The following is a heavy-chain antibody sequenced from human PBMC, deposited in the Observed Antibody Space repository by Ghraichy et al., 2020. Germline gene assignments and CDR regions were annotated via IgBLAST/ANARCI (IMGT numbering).Heavy chain of an antibody. CDR3: AKDVKGETSSGRNWFAP. CDR2: ISGGGDDT. Sequence: GGSLRLSCAASGFTFSSYSMNWVRQAPGKGLEWVSGISGGGDDTYYADSVKGRFTIFRDNVNDMLYLQMSSLRVEDTATYYCAKDVKGETSSGRNWFAPWGQGTLVTVSS. V-gene: IGHV3-23*01. CDR1: GFTFSSYS. J-gene: IGHJ5*02. D-gene: IGHD6-19*01.